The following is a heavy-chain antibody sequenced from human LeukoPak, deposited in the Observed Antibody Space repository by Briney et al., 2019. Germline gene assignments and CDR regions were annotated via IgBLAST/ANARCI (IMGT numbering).Heavy chain of an antibody. J-gene: IGHJ6*02. D-gene: IGHD3-9*01. Sequence: ASVKVSCKASGYTFTSYYMHWVRQAPGQGLEWMGIINPSGGSTSYAKKFQGRVTMTRDTSTSTVYMELSSLRSEDTAVYYCARAPDTMDYDILTGHPYYYYGMDVWGQGTTVTVSS. V-gene: IGHV1-46*01. CDR1: GYTFTSYY. CDR2: INPSGGST. CDR3: ARAPDTMDYDILTGHPYYYYGMDV.